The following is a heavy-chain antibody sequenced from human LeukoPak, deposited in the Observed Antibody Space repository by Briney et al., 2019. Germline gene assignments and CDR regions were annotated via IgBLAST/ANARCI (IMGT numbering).Heavy chain of an antibody. CDR2: IYYSGST. J-gene: IGHJ4*02. CDR3: ARHGGGLFDY. D-gene: IGHD3-16*01. V-gene: IGHV4-39*01. Sequence: SETLSLTCTVSGGSISSSSYYWGWIRQPPGKGLEWIGSIYYSGSTYYNPSLKSRVTISVDTSKNQFSLKLSSVTAADTAVYYWARHGGGLFDYWGQGTLVTVSS. CDR1: GGSISSSSYY.